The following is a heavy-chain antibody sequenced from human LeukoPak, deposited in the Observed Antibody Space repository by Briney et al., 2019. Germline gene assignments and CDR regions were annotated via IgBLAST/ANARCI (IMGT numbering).Heavy chain of an antibody. J-gene: IGHJ4*02. Sequence: PGGSLRLSCAASGFXFSSYAMTWVRQAPGRGLEWVAALSGGGINTYYTDSVQGRFTISRDNAKNTLYLVMNSLRAEDSAMYYCAKENTGSYPNYWDSWGQGTLVTVSS. CDR1: GFXFSSYA. D-gene: IGHD1-26*01. CDR2: LSGGGINT. CDR3: AKENTGSYPNYWDS. V-gene: IGHV3-23*01.